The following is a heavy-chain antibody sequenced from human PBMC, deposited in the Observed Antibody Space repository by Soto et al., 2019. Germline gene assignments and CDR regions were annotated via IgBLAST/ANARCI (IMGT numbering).Heavy chain of an antibody. CDR3: ARAQYTGSWYRRIGQFDY. V-gene: IGHV4-30-4*01. J-gene: IGHJ4*02. Sequence: KPSETLSLTCTVSGGSISSGDYYWSWIRQPPGKGLEWIGYIYYSGSTYYNPSLKSRVTISVDTSKNQFSLKLSSVTAADTAVYYCARAQYTGSWYRRIGQFDYWGQGTLVTVSS. D-gene: IGHD6-13*01. CDR2: IYYSGST. CDR1: GGSISSGDYY.